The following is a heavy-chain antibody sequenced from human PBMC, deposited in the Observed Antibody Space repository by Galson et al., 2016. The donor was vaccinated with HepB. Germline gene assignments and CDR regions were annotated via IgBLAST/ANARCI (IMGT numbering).Heavy chain of an antibody. CDR1: GYGFTSNW. D-gene: IGHD2/OR15-2a*01. V-gene: IGHV5-51*03. CDR3: GRGQIDFDF. J-gene: IGHJ4*02. CDR2: MFPGDSAT. Sequence: QSGAEVKKPGESLKISCKASGYGFTSNWIGWVRQMPGKALEWMGTMFPGDSATKYKPSFQGQVTMSVDKSTNTAYLQWNSLKASDTAMYYRGRGQIDFDFWGQGTLVTVSS.